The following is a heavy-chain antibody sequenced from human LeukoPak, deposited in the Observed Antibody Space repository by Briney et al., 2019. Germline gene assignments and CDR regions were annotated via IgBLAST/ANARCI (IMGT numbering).Heavy chain of an antibody. D-gene: IGHD6-13*01. CDR2: ISNSNSYI. Sequence: GGSLRLSCAASGFTFSSYSMNWVRQAPGKGLEWVSSISNSNSYIYYADSVKGRFTISRDNAKNSLYLQMNSLRAEDTAVYYCARVEAAAVHLNYWGQGTLVTVSS. CDR1: GFTFSSYS. J-gene: IGHJ4*02. V-gene: IGHV3-21*01. CDR3: ARVEAAAVHLNY.